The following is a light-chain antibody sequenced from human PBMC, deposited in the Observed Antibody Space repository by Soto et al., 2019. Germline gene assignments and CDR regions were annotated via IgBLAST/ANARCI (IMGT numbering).Light chain of an antibody. Sequence: QSVLTQPPSASGTPGQTITISCSGGSSNIGINTVNWYEHLPGTAPRLLIYGNNQRPSGVPDRFSGSKSGTSASLAISGLQSEEEGHYYCATWDDSLDVHVFGTGTKLTVL. V-gene: IGLV1-44*01. CDR3: ATWDDSLDVHV. J-gene: IGLJ1*01. CDR1: SSNIGINT. CDR2: GNN.